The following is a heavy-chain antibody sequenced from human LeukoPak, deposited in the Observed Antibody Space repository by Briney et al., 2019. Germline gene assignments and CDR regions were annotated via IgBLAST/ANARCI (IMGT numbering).Heavy chain of an antibody. CDR2: MNPNSGNT. Sequence: ASVKVSCQASGYTFTSYDINGVRQAPGQGLEWTGWMNPNSGNTGYAPKFQGRVTKTRNTTISTAYMELSRLRSEDTAVYYCARRGYTAMVFYYYYGMDVWGQGTTVTVSS. CDR1: GYTFTSYD. V-gene: IGHV1-8*01. CDR3: ARRGYTAMVFYYYYGMDV. D-gene: IGHD5-18*01. J-gene: IGHJ6*02.